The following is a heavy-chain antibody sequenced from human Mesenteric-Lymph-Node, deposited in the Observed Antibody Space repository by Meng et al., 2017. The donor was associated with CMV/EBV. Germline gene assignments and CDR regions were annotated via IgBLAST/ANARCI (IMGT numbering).Heavy chain of an antibody. V-gene: IGHV4-39*01. CDR2: IYYSGST. Sequence: HLQLQESGPGLVKPSETLSLTCTVSGGSISSSSYYWGWIRQPPGKGLEWIGSIYYSGSTYYNPSLKSRVTISVDTSKNQFSLKPSSVTAADTAVYYCARPHYYGSGSSPWFDPWGQGTLVTVSS. CDR3: ARPHYYGSGSSPWFDP. D-gene: IGHD3-10*01. J-gene: IGHJ5*02. CDR1: GGSISSSSYY.